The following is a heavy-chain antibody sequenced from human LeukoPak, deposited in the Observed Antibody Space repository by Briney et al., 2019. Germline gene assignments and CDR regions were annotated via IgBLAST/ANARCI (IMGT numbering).Heavy chain of an antibody. V-gene: IGHV4-59*08. CDR3: ARQSRGIAVAGLDC. D-gene: IGHD6-19*01. Sequence: SETLSLTCTVSGGSISSYYWTWIRQPPEKGLEWIGYIYYNGSTNYNPSLKSRVTISVDTSKNQFSLKLSSVTAADTAVYHCARQSRGIAVAGLDCWGQGTLVTVSS. CDR1: GGSISSYY. J-gene: IGHJ4*02. CDR2: IYYNGST.